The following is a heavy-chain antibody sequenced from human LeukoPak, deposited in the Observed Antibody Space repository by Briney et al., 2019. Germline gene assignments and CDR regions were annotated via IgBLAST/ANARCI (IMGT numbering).Heavy chain of an antibody. CDR1: GFTFSSYS. V-gene: IGHV3-21*04. CDR3: ARVLRGQGDSSGCFDY. J-gene: IGHJ4*02. D-gene: IGHD6-19*01. CDR2: ISSSSSYI. Sequence: GGSLRLSCAASGFTFSSYSMNWVRQAPGKGLEWVSSISSSSSYIYYADSVKGRFTISRDNAKNSLYLQMNSLRAEDTAVYYCARVLRGQGDSSGCFDYWGQGTLVTVSS.